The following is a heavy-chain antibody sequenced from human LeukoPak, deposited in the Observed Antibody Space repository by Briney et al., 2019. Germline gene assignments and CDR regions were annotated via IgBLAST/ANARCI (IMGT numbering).Heavy chain of an antibody. V-gene: IGHV3-21*04. D-gene: IGHD1-26*01. Sequence: GSLRLSCAASAFSLSAYNMNWVRQAPVKGLEWVSSISYTGTYIYYADSVKGRFTISRDNAQNSLYLQMNSLRAEDTAIYYCVRDRGTYRPIDYWGQGTLVTVSS. J-gene: IGHJ4*02. CDR2: ISYTGTYI. CDR3: VRDRGTYRPIDY. CDR1: AFSLSAYN.